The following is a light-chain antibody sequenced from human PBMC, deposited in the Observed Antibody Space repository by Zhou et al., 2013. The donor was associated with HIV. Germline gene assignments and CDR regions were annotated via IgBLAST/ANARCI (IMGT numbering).Light chain of an antibody. V-gene: IGKV3-20*01. J-gene: IGKJ4*01. CDR1: QSVSNS. CDR2: GAS. CDR3: QQYVTSALT. Sequence: EIVLTQSPGTQSLSPGQRATLSCRASQSVSNSLAWYQQKAGQAPRLLIYGASTRATGIPDRFSASGSGTDFTLSISRLETEDSAVYYCQQYVTSALTFGGGSKVEI.